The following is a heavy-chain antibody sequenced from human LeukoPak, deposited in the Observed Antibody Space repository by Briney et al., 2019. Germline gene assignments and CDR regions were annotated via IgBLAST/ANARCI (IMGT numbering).Heavy chain of an antibody. CDR2: IYYSGRT. V-gene: IGHV4-31*03. J-gene: IGHJ4*02. CDR1: GGSIGSGVYY. D-gene: IGHD5-24*01. CDR3: ARGIRWLQLSYFDY. Sequence: HPSQTLSLTCPVSGGSIGSGVYYWSWIRQHPGKGLEWIGYIYYSGRTYYNSSLKSRVTISVDTSKNQFSLKLSSVTAADTAVYYCARGIRWLQLSYFDYWGQGTLVTVSS.